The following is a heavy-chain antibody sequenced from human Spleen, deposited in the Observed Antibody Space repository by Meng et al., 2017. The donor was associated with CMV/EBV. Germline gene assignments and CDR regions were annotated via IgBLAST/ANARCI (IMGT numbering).Heavy chain of an antibody. CDR1: GFNVSGNN. V-gene: IGHV4-39*01. CDR3: ARQGESDYGDLFDY. J-gene: IGHJ4*02. D-gene: IGHD4-17*01. CDR2: IYYSGST. Sequence: ESLKISCAASGFNVSGNNLRWVRQAPGKGLEWIGSIYYSGSTYYNPSLKSRVTISVDTSKNQFSLKLSSVTAADTAVYYCARQGESDYGDLFDYWGQGTLVTVSS.